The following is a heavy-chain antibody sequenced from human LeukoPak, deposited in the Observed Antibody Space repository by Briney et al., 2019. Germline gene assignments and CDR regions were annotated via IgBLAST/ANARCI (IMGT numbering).Heavy chain of an antibody. Sequence: SVKVSCTASGGTFSSYAISWVRQAPGQGLEWMGGIIPIFGTANHAQKFQGRVTITAEESTSTAYMELSSLRSEDTAVYYCASVPYYYDSSGYYYDYWGQGTLVTVSS. CDR1: GGTFSSYA. D-gene: IGHD3-22*01. J-gene: IGHJ4*02. CDR3: ASVPYYYDSSGYYYDY. V-gene: IGHV1-69*13. CDR2: IIPIFGTA.